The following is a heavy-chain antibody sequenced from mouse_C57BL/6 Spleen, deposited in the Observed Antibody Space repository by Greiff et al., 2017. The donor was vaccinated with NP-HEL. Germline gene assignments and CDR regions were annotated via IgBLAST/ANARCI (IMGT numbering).Heavy chain of an antibody. CDR2: IYPSDSET. V-gene: IGHV1-61*01. CDR3: ATHYYGSSSYAMDY. Sequence: QVQLQQPGAELVRPGSSVKLSCKASGYTFTSYWMDWVKQRPGQGLEWIGNIYPSDSETHYNQKFKDKATLTVDKSSSTAYMQLSSLTSEDSAVYYCATHYYGSSSYAMDYCGQGTSVTVSS. D-gene: IGHD1-1*01. J-gene: IGHJ4*01. CDR1: GYTFTSYW.